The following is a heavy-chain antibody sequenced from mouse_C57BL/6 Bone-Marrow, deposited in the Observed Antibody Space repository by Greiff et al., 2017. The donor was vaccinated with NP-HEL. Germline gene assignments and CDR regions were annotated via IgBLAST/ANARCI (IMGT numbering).Heavy chain of an antibody. CDR1: GYTFTSYT. CDR3: ARDVSYGSSFDY. D-gene: IGHD1-1*01. Sequence: QVQLQQSGAELARPGASVKMSCKASGYTFTSYTMHWVKQRPGQGLEWIGYINPSSGYTKYNQKFKDKATLTADKSSSTAYMQLSSLTSEDSAVYYCARDVSYGSSFDYWDQGTTLTVSS. J-gene: IGHJ2*01. V-gene: IGHV1-4*01. CDR2: INPSSGYT.